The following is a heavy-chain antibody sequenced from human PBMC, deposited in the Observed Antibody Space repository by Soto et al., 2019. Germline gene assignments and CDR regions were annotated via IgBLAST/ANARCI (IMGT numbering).Heavy chain of an antibody. CDR1: GFTPTTTP. D-gene: IGHD3-9*01. CDR3: ATSFRYFDN. V-gene: IGHV3-23*01. CDR2: ISGTASRT. J-gene: IGHJ4*02. Sequence: PWGSLRLSCAGSGFTPTTTPLSFFRHPPVKGLEWVTTISGTASRTYYVDSVKGRFFISRDNSKNTVTLQMNNLTLDDTAVYYCATSFRYFDNWGQGTRVTVSS.